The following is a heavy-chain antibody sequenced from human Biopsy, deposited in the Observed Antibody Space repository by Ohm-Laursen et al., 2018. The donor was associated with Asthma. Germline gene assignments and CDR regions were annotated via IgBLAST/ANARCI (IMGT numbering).Heavy chain of an antibody. CDR3: ESDFPKDYVRYNFQF. J-gene: IGHJ4*02. V-gene: IGHV1-24*01. CDR2: HDHEEGGT. D-gene: IGHD4-17*01. CDR1: GYSLTDLS. Sequence: GASVKVSCKISGYSLTDLSMHWVRQAPGQGLEWMGGHDHEEGGTVNARRFQGRVTMTEDTSTDTAYMELSSLSSDDTAVYYCESDFPKDYVRYNFQFWGQGTLVTVSS.